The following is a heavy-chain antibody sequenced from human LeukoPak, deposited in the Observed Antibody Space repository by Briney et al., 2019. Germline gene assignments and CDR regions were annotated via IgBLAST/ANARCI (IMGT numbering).Heavy chain of an antibody. Sequence: GGSLRLSCAASGFTFSSYGMHWVRQAPGKGLEWVAFIRYDGSNKYYADSVKGRFTISRDNSKNTLYLQMNSLRAEDTAVYYCAKPFNIVVVPAAMKYWAQGTLVTVSS. CDR2: IRYDGSNK. CDR3: AKPFNIVVVPAAMKY. J-gene: IGHJ4*02. D-gene: IGHD2-2*01. CDR1: GFTFSSYG. V-gene: IGHV3-30*02.